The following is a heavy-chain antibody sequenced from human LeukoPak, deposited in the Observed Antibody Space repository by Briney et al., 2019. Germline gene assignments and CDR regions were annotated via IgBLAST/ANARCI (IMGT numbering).Heavy chain of an antibody. CDR3: ARDREGYSSSFDY. Sequence: ASVKVSCKASGGTFSSYAISWVRQAPGQGLEWMGRIIPILGIANYAQKFQGRVTITADKPTSTAYMELSSLRSEDTAVYYCARDREGYSSSFDYWGQGTLVTVSS. D-gene: IGHD6-13*01. J-gene: IGHJ4*02. CDR2: IIPILGIA. V-gene: IGHV1-69*04. CDR1: GGTFSSYA.